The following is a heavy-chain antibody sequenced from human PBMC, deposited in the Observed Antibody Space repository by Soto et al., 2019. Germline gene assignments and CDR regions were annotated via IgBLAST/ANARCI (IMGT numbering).Heavy chain of an antibody. CDR3: ATRQGGSYNWFDP. J-gene: IGHJ5*02. D-gene: IGHD2-15*01. Sequence: PSETLSLTCTVSGGSISRSSYSWAWIRQPPGKGLEWIGTLYYSGNTYYNPSLKSRVTISVDTSKNQFSLKLSSVPAADTAVYYCATRQGGSYNWFDPWGQGTLVTVSS. CDR1: GGSISRSSYS. CDR2: LYYSGNT. V-gene: IGHV4-39*01.